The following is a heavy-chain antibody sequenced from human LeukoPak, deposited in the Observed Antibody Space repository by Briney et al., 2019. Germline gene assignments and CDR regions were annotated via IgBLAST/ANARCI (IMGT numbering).Heavy chain of an antibody. CDR2: VSGSGGST. V-gene: IGHV3-23*01. Sequence: GGSLRLSCAASGFTFSSYAMSWVRQAPGKGLEWVSAVSGSGGSTYYADSVKGRFTISRDNSKNTLYLQMNSLRAEDTAVYYCAKSSHPQWAPLDYWGQGTLVTVSS. J-gene: IGHJ4*02. CDR3: AKSSHPQWAPLDY. D-gene: IGHD1-26*01. CDR1: GFTFSSYA.